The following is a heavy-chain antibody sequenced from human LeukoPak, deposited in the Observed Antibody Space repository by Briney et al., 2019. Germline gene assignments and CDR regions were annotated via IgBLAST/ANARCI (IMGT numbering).Heavy chain of an antibody. J-gene: IGHJ5*02. CDR1: GYSFTSYW. CDR2: IYPGDSDT. D-gene: IGHD2-2*01. CDR3: ARHAHGTPQGDIVVVPAASWFDP. Sequence: GESLKISCQGSGYSFTSYWIGWVRQMPGKGLEWMGIIYPGDSDTRYSPSFQGQVTISADKSISTAYLQWSSLKASDTAMYYCARHAHGTPQGDIVVVPAASWFDPWGQGTLVTVSS. V-gene: IGHV5-51*01.